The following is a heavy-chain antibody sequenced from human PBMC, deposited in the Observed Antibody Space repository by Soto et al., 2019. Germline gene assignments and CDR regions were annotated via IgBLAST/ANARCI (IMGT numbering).Heavy chain of an antibody. Sequence: PGGSLRLSCAASGFTFSSYAMHWVRQAPGKGLEWVAVISYDGSNKYYADSVKGRFTISRDNSKNTLYLQMNSLRAEDTAVYYCAREGGAKIGGMGGMDVWGQGTTVTVSS. CDR1: GFTFSSYA. J-gene: IGHJ6*02. V-gene: IGHV3-30-3*01. D-gene: IGHD3-16*01. CDR2: ISYDGSNK. CDR3: AREGGAKIGGMGGMDV.